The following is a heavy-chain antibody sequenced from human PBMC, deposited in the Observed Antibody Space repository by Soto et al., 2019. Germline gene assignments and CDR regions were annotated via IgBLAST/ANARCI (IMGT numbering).Heavy chain of an antibody. CDR2: ISYDGSNK. Sequence: GSLRLSCAASGFTFSSYPMHWVRQAPGKGLEWVAVISYDGSNKYYADSVKGRFTISRDNSKNTLYVQMNSLRVEDTAVYYCARDGIAYGSGSYSDYWGQGT. V-gene: IGHV3-30-3*01. CDR3: ARDGIAYGSGSYSDY. D-gene: IGHD3-10*01. J-gene: IGHJ4*02. CDR1: GFTFSSYP.